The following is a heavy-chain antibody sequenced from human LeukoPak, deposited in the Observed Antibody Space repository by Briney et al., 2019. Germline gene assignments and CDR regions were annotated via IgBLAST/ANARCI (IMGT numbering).Heavy chain of an antibody. J-gene: IGHJ5*02. Sequence: ASVKVSCKASGYTFTCYYMHWVRQAPGQGLEWMGWINPNSGGTNYAQKFQGRVTMTRDTSISTAYMELSRLRSDDTAVYYCARGRGLDNWFDPWGQGTLVTVSS. CDR1: GYTFTCYY. V-gene: IGHV1-2*02. CDR2: INPNSGGT. CDR3: ARGRGLDNWFDP. D-gene: IGHD5-24*01.